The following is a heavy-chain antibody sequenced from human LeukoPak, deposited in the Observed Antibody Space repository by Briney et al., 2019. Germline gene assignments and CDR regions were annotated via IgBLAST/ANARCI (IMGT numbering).Heavy chain of an antibody. CDR2: ISDDGSKK. J-gene: IGHJ4*02. Sequence: SLRLPRAASVFSFNYYAKHWVPKAPAKGLEWVALISDDGSKKYYAESMKGRFTISRDNSTKSMYLQMSSRRAEDTAVYYCARDRRGGYRYQPDCWGQGTVVTVSS. D-gene: IGHD5-12*01. CDR1: VFSFNYYA. V-gene: IGHV3-30*03. CDR3: ARDRRGGYRYQPDC.